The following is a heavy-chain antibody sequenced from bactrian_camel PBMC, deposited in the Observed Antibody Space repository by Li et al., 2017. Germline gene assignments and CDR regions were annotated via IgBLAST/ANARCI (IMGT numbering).Heavy chain of an antibody. CDR2: IRSDGNT. CDR3: ATGDYGLGNRGFGY. J-gene: IGHJ6*01. Sequence: HVQLVESGGGSVQAGGSLRLSCTASGFAFDEADMGWYRQAPGNECELVSSIRSDGNTYHADSVKGRFTVSEDNAKNTVYLQMNSLKTEDTAVYYCATGDYGLGNRGFGYWGQGTQVTVS. D-gene: IGHD5*01. CDR1: GFAFDEAD. V-gene: IGHV3S60*01.